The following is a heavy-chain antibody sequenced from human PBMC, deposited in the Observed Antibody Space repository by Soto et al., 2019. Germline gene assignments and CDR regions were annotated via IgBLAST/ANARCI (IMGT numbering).Heavy chain of an antibody. J-gene: IGHJ4*01. CDR3: ARVHVMVVAGSTFDY. D-gene: IGHD6-19*01. CDR2: IYHGGTT. CDR1: GASVSTDGYY. V-gene: IGHV4-38-2*02. Sequence: SETLSLTCTVSGASVSTDGYYWAWIRQPPGKGPEWIASIYHGGTTFYNPSLKSRITISVDTSNNQFSLKLTSVTAADTAVYYCARVHVMVVAGSTFDYWGHGTLVTSPQ.